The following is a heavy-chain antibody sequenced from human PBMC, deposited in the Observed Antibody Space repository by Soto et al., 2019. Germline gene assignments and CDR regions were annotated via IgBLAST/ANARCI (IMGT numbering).Heavy chain of an antibody. J-gene: IGHJ5*02. CDR2: INHSGTT. V-gene: IGHV4-34*01. CDR1: GGSFSGYY. Sequence: SETLSLTCAVYGGSFSGYYWSWIRQPPGKGLEWIGEINHSGTTNYNPSLKSRVTISVDTSKNQFSLKLSSVTAADTAVYYCASALREIVHSSSSVNWWFDPWGQGTLVTVSS. D-gene: IGHD6-6*01. CDR3: ASALREIVHSSSSVNWWFDP.